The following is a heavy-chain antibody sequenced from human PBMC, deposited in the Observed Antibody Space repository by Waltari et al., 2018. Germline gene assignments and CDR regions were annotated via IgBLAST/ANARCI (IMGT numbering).Heavy chain of an antibody. Sequence: QVQLVQSGAEVKKPGASVKVSCKVSGYTLTELSMHWVRQAPGKGLEWRGGFVPEDGEAIYAQKFQGRVTMTEDTSTDTAYMELSSLRSEDTAVYYCARASDVNEGRLGYFDLWGRGTLVTVSS. J-gene: IGHJ2*01. CDR1: GYTLTELS. V-gene: IGHV1-24*01. CDR2: FVPEDGEA. D-gene: IGHD3-10*01. CDR3: ARASDVNEGRLGYFDL.